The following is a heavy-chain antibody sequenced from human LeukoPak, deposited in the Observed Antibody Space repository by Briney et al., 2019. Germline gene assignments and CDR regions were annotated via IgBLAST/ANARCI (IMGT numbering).Heavy chain of an antibody. CDR2: THYRSRWSD. Sequence: SQTLSLTCAISGESVFSNTAAWNWIRRSPSRGLEWLGRTHYRSRWSDDYAVSMRGRMTVNPDTSKNQVSLQLNSVTPEDTAVYYCAREVAGTCTFDVWGQGTMVTVSS. V-gene: IGHV6-1*01. J-gene: IGHJ3*01. CDR1: GESVFSNTAA. D-gene: IGHD1-14*01. CDR3: AREVAGTCTFDV.